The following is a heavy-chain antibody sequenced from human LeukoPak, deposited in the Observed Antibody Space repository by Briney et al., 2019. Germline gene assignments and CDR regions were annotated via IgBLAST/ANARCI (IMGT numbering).Heavy chain of an antibody. CDR3: ARDQYDTWSRRGNFDS. CDR1: GFTFGMYW. D-gene: IGHD3-3*01. V-gene: IGHV3-7*03. Sequence: AGGSLRLSCVASGFTFGMYWMSWVRKAPGKGLEWVANIKLDGSEKNYVDSVKGRFTISRDNTKNSLYLQMNSLRAEDTAVFYCARDQYDTWSRRGNFDSWGQGTLVIVSS. CDR2: IKLDGSEK. J-gene: IGHJ4*02.